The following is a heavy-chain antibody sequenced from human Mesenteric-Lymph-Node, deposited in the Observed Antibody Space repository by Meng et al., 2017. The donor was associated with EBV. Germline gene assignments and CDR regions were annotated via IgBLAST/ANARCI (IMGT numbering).Heavy chain of an antibody. Sequence: QVQLQQWGAGLVKPSETLSLTCAVYGGSFSDYSWTWIRQPPGKGLEWTGEINHSGGANYNPSLKSRVTQPRSLKLTSVTAATVSQWWNLLPGWFDPWGQGTLVTVSS. CDR3: P. D-gene: IGHD2-15*01. J-gene: IGHJ5*02. CDR1: GGSFSDYS. V-gene: IGHV4-34*07. CDR2: INHSGGA.